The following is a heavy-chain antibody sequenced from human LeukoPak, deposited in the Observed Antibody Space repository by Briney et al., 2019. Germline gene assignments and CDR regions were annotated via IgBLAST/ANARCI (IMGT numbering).Heavy chain of an antibody. D-gene: IGHD3-3*01. J-gene: IGHJ6*02. V-gene: IGHV3-7*03. CDR1: GFTFSSYW. CDR3: ARGTPAGDFWSGYYTSYYYYGMDV. Sequence: GGSLRLSCAASGFTFSSYWMNWARQAPGKGLEWVASINHNGNVNYYVDSVKGRFTISRENAKNSLYLQMNSLRAEDTAVYYCARGTPAGDFWSGYYTSYYYYGMDVWGQGTTVTVSS. CDR2: INHNGNVN.